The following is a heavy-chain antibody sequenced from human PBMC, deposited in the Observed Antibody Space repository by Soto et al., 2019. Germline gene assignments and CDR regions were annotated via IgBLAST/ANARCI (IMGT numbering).Heavy chain of an antibody. CDR3: AGDCSSTSCLIPYYYYGMDV. CDR2: IYHSGST. J-gene: IGHJ6*02. Sequence: QVQLQESGPGLVKPSGTLSLTCAVSGGSISSSHWWSWVRQPPGKGLEWIGEIYHSGSTNYNPSLKSRVTISVDKSKNQFSLKLSSVTAADTAVYYCAGDCSSTSCLIPYYYYGMDVWGQGTTVTVSS. D-gene: IGHD2-2*01. CDR1: GGSISSSHW. V-gene: IGHV4-4*02.